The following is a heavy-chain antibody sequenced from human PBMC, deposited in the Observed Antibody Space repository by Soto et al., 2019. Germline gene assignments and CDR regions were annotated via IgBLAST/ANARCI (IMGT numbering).Heavy chain of an antibody. Sequence: PGKSLKISCTGSGYNFNTYWIGWVRQMPGKGLEWMGIIYPGDFDTRYSQSFQGHLTMSVDKSINTAYLQWSSLETSDTAMYYCARFLGYTYGYQEFFGCWGQGTPVTVS. CDR2: IYPGDFDT. J-gene: IGHJ4*01. D-gene: IGHD5-18*01. V-gene: IGHV5-51*03. CDR1: GYNFNTYW. CDR3: ARFLGYTYGYQEFFGC.